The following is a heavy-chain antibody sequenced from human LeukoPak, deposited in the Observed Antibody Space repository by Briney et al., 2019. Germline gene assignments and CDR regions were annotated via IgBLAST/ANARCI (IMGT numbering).Heavy chain of an antibody. Sequence: GGSLRLSCAASGFTFSSYAMHWVRQAPGKGLEYVSAISSNGGSTYYANSVKGRFTISRDNSKNTLYLQMGSLRAEDMAVYYCARAPSSGYYSVWFDYWGQGTLVTVSS. J-gene: IGHJ4*02. CDR2: ISSNGGST. CDR3: ARAPSSGYYSVWFDY. D-gene: IGHD3-22*01. V-gene: IGHV3-64*01. CDR1: GFTFSSYA.